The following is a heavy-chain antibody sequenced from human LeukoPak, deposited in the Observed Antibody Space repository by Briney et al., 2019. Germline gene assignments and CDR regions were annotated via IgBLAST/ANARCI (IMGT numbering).Heavy chain of an antibody. CDR2: ISAYNGNT. CDR1: GYTFTSYG. CDR3: ARPGSSGDFWSGSDVLNYYYYYGMDV. V-gene: IGHV1-18*01. Sequence: GASVKVSCRASGYTFTSYGIIWLRQAPGQELEWMGWISAYNGNTNYAHKLQGSVTMTTDKSTSTAYMELRSRRSDDTAVYYCARPGSSGDFWSGSDVLNYYYYYGMDVWGQGTTVTVSS. D-gene: IGHD3-3*01. J-gene: IGHJ6*02.